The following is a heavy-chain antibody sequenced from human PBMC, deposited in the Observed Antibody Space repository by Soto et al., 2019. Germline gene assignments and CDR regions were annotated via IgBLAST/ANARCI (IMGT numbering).Heavy chain of an antibody. CDR3: ARERHLNSPSDAFDL. CDR2: MNPNRGGL. V-gene: IGHV1-2*02. Sequence: QVHLVQSGAEVKKPGASVKVSCMASGYNFIAQNIHWVRQAPGLGLEWMGKMNPNRGGLDYAPEFLGRVTVTRDTSISTVYMELPSLKSDDTAVYYCARERHLNSPSDAFDLWGQGTMVIVSS. J-gene: IGHJ3*01. CDR1: GYNFIAQN. D-gene: IGHD1-7*01.